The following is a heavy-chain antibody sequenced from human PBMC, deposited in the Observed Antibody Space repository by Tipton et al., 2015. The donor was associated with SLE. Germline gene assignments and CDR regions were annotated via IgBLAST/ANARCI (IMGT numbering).Heavy chain of an antibody. Sequence: LRLSCTASGGSISSGSYFWSWIRQPAGKGLEWIAYIYTSGSTNYNPSLKSRVTISVDTSKNQFSLKLSSVTAADTAVYYCAREVTAAAAPSFDYWGQGNLVTVSS. CDR2: IYTSGST. D-gene: IGHD2-21*02. CDR3: AREVTAAAAPSFDY. J-gene: IGHJ4*02. CDR1: GGSISSGSYF. V-gene: IGHV4-61*09.